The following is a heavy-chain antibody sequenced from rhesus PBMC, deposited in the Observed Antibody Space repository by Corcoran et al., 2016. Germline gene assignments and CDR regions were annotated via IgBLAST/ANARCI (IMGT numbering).Heavy chain of an antibody. J-gene: IGHJ4*01. CDR3: ARDQYYCSGGVCYRGGVDY. CDR1: GGSISDSYW. V-gene: IGHV4S10*01. Sequence: QVQLQESGPGVVKPSETLSLTCAVSGGSISDSYWWSWILQPPGKGLEWIGYNYGSSTSTNYNPSLKSRVTSSKDTSKNQCSLKRSSVTAADTAVYYCARDQYYCSGGVCYRGGVDYWGQGVLVTVSS. D-gene: IGHD2-39*02. CDR2: NYGSSTST.